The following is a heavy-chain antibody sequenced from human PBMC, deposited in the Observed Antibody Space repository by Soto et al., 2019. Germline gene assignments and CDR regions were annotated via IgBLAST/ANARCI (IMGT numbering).Heavy chain of an antibody. CDR2: ISGGGSYI. CDR1: GFTFSDEN. CDR3: ARDSDCHTTSCFFPPHV. D-gene: IGHD2-2*01. V-gene: IGHV3-21*06. J-gene: IGHJ6*02. Sequence: GASLRLSCSASGFTFSDENMSWVRQVPGKGLEWVSGISGGGSYIVYADSVQGRFSISRDNPKNSLFLEISSVRVEDTAVYYCARDSDCHTTSCFFPPHVWGQGTTVTVSS.